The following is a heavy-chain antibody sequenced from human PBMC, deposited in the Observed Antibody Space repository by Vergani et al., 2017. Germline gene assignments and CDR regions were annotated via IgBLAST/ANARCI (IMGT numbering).Heavy chain of an antibody. V-gene: IGHV4-59*01. D-gene: IGHD3-3*01. CDR1: GGSISSYY. Sequence: QVQLQESGPGLVKPSETLSLTCTVSGGSISSYYWSWTRQPPGKGLEWIGYIYYSGSTNYNPSLKSRVTISVDTSKNQFSLKLSSVTAADTAMYYCARGDPYDFWSGYQPYYYYYMDVWGKGTTVTVSS. J-gene: IGHJ6*03. CDR3: ARGDPYDFWSGYQPYYYYYMDV. CDR2: IYYSGST.